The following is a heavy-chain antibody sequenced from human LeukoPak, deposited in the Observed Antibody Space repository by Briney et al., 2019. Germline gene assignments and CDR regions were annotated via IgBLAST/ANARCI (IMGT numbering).Heavy chain of an antibody. CDR2: IYYDGST. D-gene: IGHD6-13*01. CDR1: GGSISSSSYY. CDR3: ARDFWRAGPQGLSDY. J-gene: IGHJ4*02. Sequence: PSETLSLTCTVSGGSISSSSYYWGWIRQPPGKGLEWIGSIYYDGSTYYNPSLKSRVTISVDTSKNQFSLKLSSVTAADTAVYYCARDFWRAGPQGLSDYWGQGTLVTVSS. V-gene: IGHV4-39*07.